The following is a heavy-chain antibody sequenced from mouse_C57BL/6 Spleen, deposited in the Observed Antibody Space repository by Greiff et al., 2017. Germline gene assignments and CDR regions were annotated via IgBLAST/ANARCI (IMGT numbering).Heavy chain of an antibody. CDR1: GYTFTSYG. J-gene: IGHJ3*01. D-gene: IGHD1-1*02. Sequence: QVQLQQSGAELARPGASVKLSCKASGYTFTSYGISWVKQRTGQGLEWIGEIYPRSGNTYYNEKFKGKATLTADKSSSTAYMELRSLTSEDSAVYFGARRGWEAPPEFAYWGQGTLVTVSA. CDR2: IYPRSGNT. V-gene: IGHV1-81*01. CDR3: ARRGWEAPPEFAY.